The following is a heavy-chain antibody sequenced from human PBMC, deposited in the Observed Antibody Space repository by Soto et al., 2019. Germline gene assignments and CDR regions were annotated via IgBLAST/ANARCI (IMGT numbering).Heavy chain of an antibody. CDR3: ASPYCSSTSCYRGGWFDP. CDR2: IIPIFGTA. CDR1: GGTFSSYA. D-gene: IGHD2-2*01. J-gene: IGHJ5*02. Sequence: QMQLVQSGAEVKKPGSSVKVSCKASGGTFSSYAISWVRQAPGQGLEWMGGIIPIFGTANYAQKFQGRVTITADESTSTAYMELSSLRSEDTAVYYCASPYCSSTSCYRGGWFDPWGQGTLVTVSS. V-gene: IGHV1-69*01.